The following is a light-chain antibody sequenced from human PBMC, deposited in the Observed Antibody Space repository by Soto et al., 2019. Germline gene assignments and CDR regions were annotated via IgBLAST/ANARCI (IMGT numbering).Light chain of an antibody. Sequence: IVMTQSPATPSVPPGERTTLSSRASQSVSSNLAWYQQKPGQAPRLLIYGASTRATGIPARFSGSGSGTEFTLTISSLQSEDFAVYYCQQYNNWPPWTFGQGTKV. CDR2: GAS. CDR1: QSVSSN. J-gene: IGKJ1*01. V-gene: IGKV3-15*01. CDR3: QQYNNWPPWT.